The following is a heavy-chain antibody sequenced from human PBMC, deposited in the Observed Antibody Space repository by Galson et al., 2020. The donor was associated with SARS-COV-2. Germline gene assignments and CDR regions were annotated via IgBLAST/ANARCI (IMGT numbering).Heavy chain of an antibody. CDR1: GGSISSGDYY. D-gene: IGHD2-2*03. J-gene: IGHJ6*03. CDR3: ARDGLDIVVVPAAMRGAKTEYYYYYYYMDV. V-gene: IGHV4-30-4*01. CDR2: IYYSGST. Sequence: SETLSLTCTVSGGSISSGDYYWSWIRQPPGKGLEWIGYIYYSGSTYYNPSLKSRVTISVDTSKNQFSLKLSSVTAADTAVYYCARDGLDIVVVPAAMRGAKTEYYYYYYYMDVWGKGTTVTVSS.